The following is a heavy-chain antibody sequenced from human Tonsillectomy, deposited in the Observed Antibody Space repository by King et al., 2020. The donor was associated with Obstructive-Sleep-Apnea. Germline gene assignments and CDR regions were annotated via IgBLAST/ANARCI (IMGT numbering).Heavy chain of an antibody. Sequence: VQLVESGGGLVQPGGSLRLSCAASGFTFSSYAMSWVRQAPGKGLEWVAAMRGSGGSTYYADSEKGRFTISRDNSKNTLYLQMNSLRAEDTAVYYCAKDFGSSTRYFDYWGQGTLVTVSS. CDR2: MRGSGGST. V-gene: IGHV3-23*04. CDR1: GFTFSSYA. J-gene: IGHJ4*02. CDR3: AKDFGSSTRYFDY. D-gene: IGHD2-2*01.